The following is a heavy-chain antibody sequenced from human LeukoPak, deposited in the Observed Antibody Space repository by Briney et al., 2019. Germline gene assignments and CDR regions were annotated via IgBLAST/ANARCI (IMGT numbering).Heavy chain of an antibody. D-gene: IGHD2-21*02. CDR1: GYNFSNHW. V-gene: IGHV5-51*01. CDR2: IYPDDSDT. Sequence: GESLKISCEASGYNFSNHWIGWVRQMPGKGLEWMGIIYPDDSDTRYSSSFQGQVTMSVDKSISTAYLQWTSPKASDTALYYCARLVVVVTSVASVDHWGQGTLVTVSS. J-gene: IGHJ4*02. CDR3: ARLVVVVTSVASVDH.